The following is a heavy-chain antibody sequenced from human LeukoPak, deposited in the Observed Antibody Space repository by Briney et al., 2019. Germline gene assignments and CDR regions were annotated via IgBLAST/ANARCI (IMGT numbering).Heavy chain of an antibody. V-gene: IGHV3-23*01. Sequence: SISSYYWGWARQPPGKGLEWVSGIPSSGGTTYYAGSVKGRFTISRDISKNTLYLQMNSLRAEDTAIYYCAKADTGAVVVIAATGFDNWGQGTLVTVSS. D-gene: IGHD2-15*01. CDR3: AKADTGAVVVIAATGFDN. J-gene: IGHJ4*02. CDR1: SISSYY. CDR2: IPSSGGTT.